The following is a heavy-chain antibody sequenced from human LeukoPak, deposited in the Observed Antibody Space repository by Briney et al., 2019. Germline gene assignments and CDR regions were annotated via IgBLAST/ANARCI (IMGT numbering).Heavy chain of an antibody. D-gene: IGHD1-26*01. CDR3: ATGGLSTSYFSY. CDR2: IYHNGNT. V-gene: IGHV4-59*04. CDR1: GGSISSYS. J-gene: IGHJ4*02. Sequence: SETLSLTCTVSGGSISSYSWNWIRQPPGKGLEWIGYIYHNGNTYYNPSLESRVSISLDRSKNHFSLQLTSVTAADTAVYYCATGGLSTSYFSYWGQGTLVTVSS.